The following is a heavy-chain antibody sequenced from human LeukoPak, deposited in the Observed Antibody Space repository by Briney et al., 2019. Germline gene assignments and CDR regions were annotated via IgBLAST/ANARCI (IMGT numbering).Heavy chain of an antibody. CDR1: GGSFSGYY. Sequence: SETLSLTCAVYGGSFSGYYWSWIRQPPGKGLEWIGEINHSGSTNYNPSLKSRVHISVDTSKNQFSLKLSSVTAADTAVYYCAGRIAAAGTGNAFDIWGQGTMVTVSS. J-gene: IGHJ3*02. D-gene: IGHD6-13*01. CDR2: INHSGST. V-gene: IGHV4-34*01. CDR3: AGRIAAAGTGNAFDI.